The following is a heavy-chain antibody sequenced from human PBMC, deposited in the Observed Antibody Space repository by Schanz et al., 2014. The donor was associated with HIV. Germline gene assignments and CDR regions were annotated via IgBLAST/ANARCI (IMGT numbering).Heavy chain of an antibody. CDR1: GFTFSDYA. D-gene: IGHD3-16*02. CDR2: VTDNGFGT. Sequence: EVQLLESGGGLVQPGGSLRLSCTASGFTFSDYAMGWVRQAPGKGLEWVSGVTDNGFGTFYADSVKGRFTVSRDNSKNMLYLQLHSLRADDTALYYCAKSSGWLYEHFDYWGRGSLVTVSS. CDR3: AKSSGWLYEHFDY. V-gene: IGHV3-23*01. J-gene: IGHJ4*02.